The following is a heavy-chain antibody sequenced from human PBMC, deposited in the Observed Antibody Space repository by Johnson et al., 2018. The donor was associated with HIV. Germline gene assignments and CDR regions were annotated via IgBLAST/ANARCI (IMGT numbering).Heavy chain of an antibody. V-gene: IGHV3-53*01. J-gene: IGHJ3*02. Sequence: VQLVESGGGLVQPGGSPRLSCAASGFTVSSNYMSWVRQAPGKGLEWVSVIYSGGDTNYADSVTGRFTLSRDSDINALYLQIDTRQVEDTAVYYCATAYVGGGTCPLWSAFDIWGQGTKVTVSS. CDR3: ATAYVGGGTCPLWSAFDI. CDR2: IYSGGDT. CDR1: GFTVSSNY. D-gene: IGHD2-15*01.